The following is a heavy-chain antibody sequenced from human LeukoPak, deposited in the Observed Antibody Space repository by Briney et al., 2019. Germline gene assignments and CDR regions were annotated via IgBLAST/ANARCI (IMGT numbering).Heavy chain of an antibody. Sequence: GGSLRLSCAASGFTFSSYSMNWVRQAPGKGLEWVSYISSSSSTIYYADSVKGRFTISRDNAKNSLHLQMNSLRDEDAAVYYCARGPIVADYWGQGTLVTVSS. CDR3: ARGPIVADY. CDR1: GFTFSSYS. CDR2: ISSSSSTI. D-gene: IGHD5-12*01. J-gene: IGHJ4*02. V-gene: IGHV3-48*02.